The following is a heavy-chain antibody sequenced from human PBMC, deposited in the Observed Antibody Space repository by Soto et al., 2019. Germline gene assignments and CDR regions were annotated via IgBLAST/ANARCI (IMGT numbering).Heavy chain of an antibody. CDR1: GFAISRGYY. CDR3: AREKVGTTFFDN. D-gene: IGHD1-1*01. CDR2: IYPSVSS. Sequence: SLTCIVSGFAISRGYYWSWVRQPPGKGLEWIGSIYPSVSSYHNPSLATRLRLSIDTSKNQFTLNLTSVTAADTALYFCAREKVGTTFFDNWRQGIQVTVSS. V-gene: IGHV4-38-2*02. J-gene: IGHJ4*02.